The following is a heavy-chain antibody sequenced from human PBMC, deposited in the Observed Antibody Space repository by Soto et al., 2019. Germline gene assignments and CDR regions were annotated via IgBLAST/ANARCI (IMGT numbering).Heavy chain of an antibody. CDR2: IFYSGRA. V-gene: IGHV4-31*03. CDR3: ARVYSQAGYSSSWVFDY. J-gene: IGHJ4*02. CDR1: GGSINSGGYY. Sequence: QVQLQESGPGLVKPSQTLSLICTVSGGSINSGGYYWNWIRQHPGKGLEWIGDIFYSGRAYYNPFRRSRVTISADTSENQFSLNLSSVTAADTAVYFCARVYSQAGYSSSWVFDYWGQRTLVNVSS. D-gene: IGHD6-13*01.